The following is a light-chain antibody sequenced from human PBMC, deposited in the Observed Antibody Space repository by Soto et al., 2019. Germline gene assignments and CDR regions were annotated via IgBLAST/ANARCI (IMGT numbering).Light chain of an antibody. J-gene: IGKJ5*01. V-gene: IGKV1-39*01. Sequence: DIQMTQSPSSLSASVGDRVTITCRASQSISSYLNWYQQKPGKAPKLLIYAASSLQSGVPSRFSGSGSGTDFTLTIRSLQPEDFATYYCQQSYSTPGTCGQGTRLEIK. CDR2: AAS. CDR1: QSISSY. CDR3: QQSYSTPGT.